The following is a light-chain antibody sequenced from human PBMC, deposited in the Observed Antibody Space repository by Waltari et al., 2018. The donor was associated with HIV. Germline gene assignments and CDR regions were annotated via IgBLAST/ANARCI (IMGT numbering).Light chain of an antibody. V-gene: IGKV1-12*01. CDR1: QVISDS. CDR3: QQANSFPLT. CDR2: ATS. Sequence: IQMTQSPSSVSASVGDRVTITCRASQVISDSLTWYQQKPGKAPKLLIYATSTLQTGVPPRFSGSGSGTDFTLTISSLQSEDFATYYCQQANSFPLTFGGGTKVEIK. J-gene: IGKJ4*01.